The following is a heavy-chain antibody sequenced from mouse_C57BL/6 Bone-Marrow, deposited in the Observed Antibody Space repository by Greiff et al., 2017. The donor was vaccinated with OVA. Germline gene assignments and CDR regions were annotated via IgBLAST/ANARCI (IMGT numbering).Heavy chain of an antibody. CDR1: EYEFPSHD. D-gene: IGHD2-3*01. J-gene: IGHJ3*01. CDR2: INSDGGST. V-gene: IGHV5-2*01. CDR3: ASYDGPAWFAY. Sequence: DVMLVESGGGLVQPGESLKLSCESNEYEFPSHDMSWVRKTPEKRLELVAAINSDGGSTYYPDTMERRFIISRDNTKKTLYLQMSSLRSEDTALYYCASYDGPAWFAYWGQGTLVTVSA.